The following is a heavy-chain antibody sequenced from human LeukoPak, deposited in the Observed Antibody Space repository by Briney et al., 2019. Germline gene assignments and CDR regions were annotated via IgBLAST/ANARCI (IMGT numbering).Heavy chain of an antibody. CDR2: INHSGST. CDR1: GGSFSGYY. V-gene: IGHV4-34*01. Sequence: SETLSLTCAVYGGSFSGYYWSWIRQPPGKGLEWIGEINHSGSTNYNPSLKSRVTISVDTSKNQFSLKLSSVTAADTAVYYCARRRGVRSQYYFDYWGQGTLVTVSS. J-gene: IGHJ4*02. CDR3: ARRRGVRSQYYFDY. D-gene: IGHD3-10*01.